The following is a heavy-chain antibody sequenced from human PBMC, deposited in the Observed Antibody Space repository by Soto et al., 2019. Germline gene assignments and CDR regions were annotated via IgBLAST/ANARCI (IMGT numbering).Heavy chain of an antibody. CDR1: SGSINKYC. Sequence: QVQLQESGPGLVKPSETLSLTCTVSSGSINKYCWSWIRQPPGKELEWIRYICDSGSTNYNPSLTSRVTKSVDTSKNQFSLSLSSMTAADTAIYYCARQGENDYVDFWGQGALVTVSS. D-gene: IGHD3-16*01. CDR2: ICDSGST. V-gene: IGHV4-59*08. J-gene: IGHJ4*02. CDR3: ARQGENDYVDF.